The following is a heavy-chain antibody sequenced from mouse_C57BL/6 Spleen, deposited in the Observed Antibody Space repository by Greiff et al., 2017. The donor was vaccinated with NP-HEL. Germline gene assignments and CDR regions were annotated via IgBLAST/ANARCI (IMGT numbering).Heavy chain of an antibody. CDR2: IHPSDSDT. V-gene: IGHV1-74*01. CDR3: ATYYGSSWGYAMDY. J-gene: IGHJ4*01. D-gene: IGHD1-1*01. CDR1: GYTFTSYW. Sequence: QVQLQQPGAELVKPGASVKVSCKASGYTFTSYWMHWVKQRPGQGLEWIGRIHPSDSDTNYNQQFKGKATLTVDKSSSTAYRQLSSLTSEDSAVYYCATYYGSSWGYAMDYWGQGTSVTVSS.